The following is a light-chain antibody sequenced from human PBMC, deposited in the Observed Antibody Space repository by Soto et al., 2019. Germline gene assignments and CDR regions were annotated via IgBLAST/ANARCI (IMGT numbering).Light chain of an antibody. Sequence: QSVLTQPSSASGTPGQRVTISCSGSSSNIGRNAVSWYQQLPGTAPKLLIYSNDQRPSGVPDRFSGAKSGTSASLAISGLQSEDEADYYCAAWDDSLSGRVVFGGGTQLTVL. V-gene: IGLV1-44*01. CDR3: AAWDDSLSGRVV. J-gene: IGLJ2*01. CDR1: SSNIGRNA. CDR2: SND.